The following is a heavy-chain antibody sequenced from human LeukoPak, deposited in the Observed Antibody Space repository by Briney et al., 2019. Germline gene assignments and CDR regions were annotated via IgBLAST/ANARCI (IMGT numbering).Heavy chain of an antibody. CDR3: AKEGAHYDSFYGMDV. Sequence: GGSLRLSCAASGFTFSSYGMHWVRQAPGKGLEWVAVISYDGSNKYYADSVKGRFTISRDNSKNTLYLQMNSLRAEDTAVYYCAKEGAHYDSFYGMDVWGQGTLVTVSS. V-gene: IGHV3-30*18. D-gene: IGHD3-3*01. CDR1: GFTFSSYG. J-gene: IGHJ6*02. CDR2: ISYDGSNK.